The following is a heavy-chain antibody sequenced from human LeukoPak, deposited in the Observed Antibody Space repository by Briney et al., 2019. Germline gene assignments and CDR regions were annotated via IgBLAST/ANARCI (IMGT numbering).Heavy chain of an antibody. V-gene: IGHV4-59*01. Sequence: PSETLSLTCTVSGGSISSYYWSWIRQPPGKGLEWIGYTYYSGSTNYNPSLKSRVTIPVDTSKNQFSLKLSSVTAADTAVYYCASTVTTGFDYWGQGTLVTVSS. CDR2: TYYSGST. CDR1: GGSISSYY. J-gene: IGHJ4*02. CDR3: ASTVTTGFDY. D-gene: IGHD4-17*01.